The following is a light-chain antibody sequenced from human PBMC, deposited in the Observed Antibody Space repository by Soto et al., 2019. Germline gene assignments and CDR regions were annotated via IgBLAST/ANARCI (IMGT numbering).Light chain of an antibody. CDR3: QQYGSSPLT. CDR1: QSVSINY. J-gene: IGKJ4*01. CDR2: GAS. V-gene: IGKV3-20*01. Sequence: EIVLTQSPGTLSLSPGERATLSCRASQSVSINYLAWYQQKPGRAPRLLIYGASSRATGIPDRFSGSGSGTDFTLTISRLDPEDFAVYYCQQYGSSPLTFGGGTKVDIK.